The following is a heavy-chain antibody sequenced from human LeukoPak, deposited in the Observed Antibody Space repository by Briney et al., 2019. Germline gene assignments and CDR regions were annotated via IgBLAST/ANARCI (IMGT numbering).Heavy chain of an antibody. CDR3: ARRPRGGLFDP. V-gene: IGHV4-38-2*02. D-gene: IGHD3-10*01. J-gene: IGHJ5*02. CDR1: GYSIRSGFY. Sequence: SETLSLTCTVSGYSIRSGFYWGWIRQPPGKGLEWIGNIYHSGITYYTPSLKSRVTISVDTSKNQFYLKLSSVTAADTAVYYCARRPRGGLFDPWGQGTLVTVSS. CDR2: IYHSGIT.